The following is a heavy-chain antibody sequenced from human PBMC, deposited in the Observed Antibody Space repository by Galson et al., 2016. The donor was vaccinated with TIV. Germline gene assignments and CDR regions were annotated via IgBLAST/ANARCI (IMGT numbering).Heavy chain of an antibody. V-gene: IGHV2-5*02. Sequence: PALVKPTQTLTLTCTFSGFSLSTRGVGVGWIRQPPGKALEWLALFYWDGEERYSPSLRGRVTISTDTSGNEVVLKMTNMDPVDTGTYFCARRGEAGSTGFFDVWGQGSLVIVSA. CDR1: GFSLSTRGVG. J-gene: IGHJ4*02. CDR3: ARRGEAGSTGFFDV. CDR2: FYWDGEE. D-gene: IGHD3-9*01.